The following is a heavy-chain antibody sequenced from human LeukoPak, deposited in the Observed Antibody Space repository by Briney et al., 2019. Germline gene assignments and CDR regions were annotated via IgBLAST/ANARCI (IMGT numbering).Heavy chain of an antibody. CDR1: GGSFSGYY. D-gene: IGHD6-19*01. CDR2: INHSGST. V-gene: IGHV4-34*01. CDR3: ARDPHRTVASLDY. J-gene: IGHJ4*02. Sequence: SETLSLTCAVYGGSFSGYYWSWIRQPPGKGLEWIGEINHSGSTNYNPSLKSRVTISVDTSKNQFSLKLSSVTAADTAVYYCARDPHRTVASLDYWGQGILVTVSS.